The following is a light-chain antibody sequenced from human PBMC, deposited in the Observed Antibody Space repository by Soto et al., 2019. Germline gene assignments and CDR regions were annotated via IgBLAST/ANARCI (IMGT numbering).Light chain of an antibody. CDR3: QLRSTLPLT. CDR2: DAS. J-gene: IGKJ4*01. CDR1: QSMSTD. Sequence: EIVVTQSPATLSLSPVERATLSCRASQSMSTDLAWYQQKPGQAPRLLIYDASNRATGIPARFSGSGSGTDFTLTISSLEPEDFQVYYCQLRSTLPLTFGGGTKVEIK. V-gene: IGKV3-11*01.